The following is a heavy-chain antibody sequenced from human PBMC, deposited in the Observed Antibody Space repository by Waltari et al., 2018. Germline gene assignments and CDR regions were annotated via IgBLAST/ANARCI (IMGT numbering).Heavy chain of an antibody. CDR1: GFTFSSYS. CDR2: ISSSSSYI. D-gene: IGHD3-22*01. J-gene: IGHJ3*02. V-gene: IGHV3-21*01. CDR3: ARDQGTMIVVANDAFDI. Sequence: EVQLVESGGGLVKPGGSLRLSCAASGFTFSSYSMNWVRQDPGRGLEWVSSISSSSSYIYYADSVKGRFTSSRDNAKNSLYLQMNSLRAEDTAVYYCARDQGTMIVVANDAFDIWGQGTMVTVSS.